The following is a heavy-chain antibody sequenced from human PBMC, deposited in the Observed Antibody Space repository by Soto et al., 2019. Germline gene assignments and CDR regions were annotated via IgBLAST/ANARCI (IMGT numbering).Heavy chain of an antibody. CDR3: AKDLDVYDILTGYYFNPPTGY. J-gene: IGHJ4*02. CDR1: GFTFSSYA. CDR2: ISGSGGST. V-gene: IGHV3-23*01. Sequence: GGSLRLSCAASGFTFSSYAMSWVRQAPGKGLEWVSAISGSGGSTYYADSVKGRFTISRDNSKNTLYLQMNSLRAEDTAVYYCAKDLDVYDILTGYYFNPPTGYWGQGTMVTVSS. D-gene: IGHD3-9*01.